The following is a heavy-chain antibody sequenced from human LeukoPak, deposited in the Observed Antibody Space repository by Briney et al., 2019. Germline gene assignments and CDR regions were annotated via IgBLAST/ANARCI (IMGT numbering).Heavy chain of an antibody. V-gene: IGHV4-59*01. CDR3: ARCRGYSHGELDY. CDR1: GGSISSYY. CDR2: IYYSGST. D-gene: IGHD5-18*01. Sequence: SETLSLTCTVSGGSISSYYWSWIRQPPGKGLEWIGYIYYSGSTNYNPSLKSRVTISVDTSKNQFSLKLSSVTAADTAVYYCARCRGYSHGELDYWGQGTLVTVSS. J-gene: IGHJ4*02.